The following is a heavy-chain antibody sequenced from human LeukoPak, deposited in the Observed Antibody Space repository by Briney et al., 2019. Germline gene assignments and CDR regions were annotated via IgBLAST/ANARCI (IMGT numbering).Heavy chain of an antibody. Sequence: GGSLRLSCAASGFTFSGYAMSWVRQAPGKGLEWVSAVSGSGVSTYYADSVKGRFTISRDNSKNTLYLQMNSLRAEDTAVYYCARSSSTSEPDFDFWGQGALVTVSS. V-gene: IGHV3-23*01. CDR1: GFTFSGYA. CDR2: VSGSGVST. D-gene: IGHD6-13*01. CDR3: ARSSSTSEPDFDF. J-gene: IGHJ4*02.